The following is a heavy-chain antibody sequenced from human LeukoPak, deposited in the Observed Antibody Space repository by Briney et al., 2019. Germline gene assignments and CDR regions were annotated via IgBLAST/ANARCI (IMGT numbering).Heavy chain of an antibody. V-gene: IGHV3-48*04. Sequence: GGSLRLSCAASGFTFSSYSMNWVRQAPGKGLEWVSHIGRGTTYADSVKGRFTISRDNGKNSVYLQMNSLRAEDTAVYYCARDAPAGGKPEYFFDYWGQGTLVTVSS. CDR2: IGRGTT. CDR1: GFTFSSYS. CDR3: ARDAPAGGKPEYFFDY. J-gene: IGHJ4*02.